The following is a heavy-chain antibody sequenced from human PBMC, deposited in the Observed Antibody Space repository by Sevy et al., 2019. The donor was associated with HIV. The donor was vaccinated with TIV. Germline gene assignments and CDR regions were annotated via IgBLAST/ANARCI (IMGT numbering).Heavy chain of an antibody. CDR2: IWNDGINK. CDR3: ARDSRNGLDP. V-gene: IGHV3-33*01. J-gene: IGHJ5*02. CDR1: GFIFSTYG. Sequence: GGSLRLSCVASGFIFSTYGMHWVRQAPGKGLEWVAVIWNDGINKDYADSVKGRFIISRDNSKNTMYLEMDSLRAEDTAVYYCARDSRNGLDPWGQGALVTVSS. D-gene: IGHD2-8*01.